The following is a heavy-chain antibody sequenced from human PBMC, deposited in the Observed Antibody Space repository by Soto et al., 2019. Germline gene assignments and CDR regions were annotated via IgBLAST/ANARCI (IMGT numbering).Heavy chain of an antibody. D-gene: IGHD2-2*02. CDR2: INHSGST. CDR3: ARTSRRIVVVPAAIGGYYYYYYMDV. V-gene: IGHV4-34*01. CDR1: GGSFSGYY. J-gene: IGHJ6*03. Sequence: SETLSLTCAVYGGSFSGYYWSWIRQPPGKGLEWIGEINHSGSTNYNPSLKSRVTISVDTSKNQFSLKLSSVAAADMAVYYCARTSRRIVVVPAAIGGYYYYYYMDVWGKGTMVTVSS.